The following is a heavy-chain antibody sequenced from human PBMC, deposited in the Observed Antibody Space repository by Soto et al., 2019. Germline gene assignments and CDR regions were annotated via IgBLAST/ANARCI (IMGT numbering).Heavy chain of an antibody. V-gene: IGHV3-23*01. D-gene: IGHD1-7*01. J-gene: IGHJ5*02. CDR2: ISGSGGST. CDR1: GFTFSSYA. CDR3: AKLGLTGTQSRWFDP. Sequence: PXGSLRLSCAAAGFTFSSYAMSWVRQAPGKGLEWVSAISGSGGSTYYADSVKGRFTISRDNSKNTLYLQMNSLRAEDTAVYYCAKLGLTGTQSRWFDPWGQGTLVTVS.